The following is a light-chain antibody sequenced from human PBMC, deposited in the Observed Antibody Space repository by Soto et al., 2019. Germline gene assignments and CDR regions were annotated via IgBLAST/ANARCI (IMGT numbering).Light chain of an antibody. CDR3: QQYANSPYT. V-gene: IGKV3-20*01. CDR1: QSVSSSY. CDR2: GAS. Sequence: EIVLTQSPGTLSLSPGDRATLSCRASQSVSSSYLAWYQQKPGQAPRLLIYGASSKATGIPDRFSGSGSGTDFTLTISRLEPEDYAVYYCQQYANSPYTFGQGTKLEIK. J-gene: IGKJ2*01.